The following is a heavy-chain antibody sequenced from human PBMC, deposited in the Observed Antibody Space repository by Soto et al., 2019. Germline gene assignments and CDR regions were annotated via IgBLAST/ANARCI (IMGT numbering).Heavy chain of an antibody. V-gene: IGHV3-30*03. Sequence: GGSLRFSCAASGFTSTTYGMHWVRQAPGKGLEWVAVISYDGTNKFYEDSVDGRFTISRDNSKNMLFLQMNSLRTEDTAVYYCARGTPYSSGWYYFDFWGQGTLVTVSS. J-gene: IGHJ4*02. CDR2: ISYDGTNK. D-gene: IGHD6-19*01. CDR3: ARGTPYSSGWYYFDF. CDR1: GFTSTTYG.